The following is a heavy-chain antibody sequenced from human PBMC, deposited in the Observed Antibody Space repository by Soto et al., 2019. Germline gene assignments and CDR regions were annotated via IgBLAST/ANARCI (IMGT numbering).Heavy chain of an antibody. CDR2: INHSGST. CDR1: GGSFSGYY. CDR3: ARGFSYDYVWGSYRPPYYFDY. V-gene: IGHV4-34*01. Sequence: SETLSLTCAVYGGSFSGYYWIWIRQPPGKGREWIGEINHSGSTNYNPSLKSRVTISVDTSKNQFSLKLSSVTAADTAVYYCARGFSYDYVWGSYRPPYYFDYWGQGTLVTVS. D-gene: IGHD3-16*02. J-gene: IGHJ4*02.